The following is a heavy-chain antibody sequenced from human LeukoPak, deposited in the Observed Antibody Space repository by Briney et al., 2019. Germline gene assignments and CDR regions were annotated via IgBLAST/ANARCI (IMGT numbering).Heavy chain of an antibody. D-gene: IGHD5-12*01. Sequence: PGGSLRLSCAASGFTFSDYYMSWIRQAPGKGLEWVSYISSSGSTIYYADSVKGRFTISRDNAKNSLYLQMNSLRAEDTAVYYCAREVGYSGYEFPPSYVDYWGQGTLVTVSS. V-gene: IGHV3-11*01. CDR2: ISSSGSTI. J-gene: IGHJ4*02. CDR3: AREVGYSGYEFPPSYVDY. CDR1: GFTFSDYY.